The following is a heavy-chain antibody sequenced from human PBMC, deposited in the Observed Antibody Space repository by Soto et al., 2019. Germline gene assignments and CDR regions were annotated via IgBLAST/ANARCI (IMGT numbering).Heavy chain of an antibody. J-gene: IGHJ4*02. CDR2: ISASGGST. CDR1: GFTFNNYA. D-gene: IGHD3-10*01. Sequence: EVQLLESGGGLVQPGGSLRLSRVVSGFTFNNYAMNWVRQSPGKGLEWVSGISASGGSTYYADSVKGRFTISRDSSKHTLYLQMNSLRADDTDIYYCAIHFYYGSGSYYAVDYWGQGTLVTVSA. V-gene: IGHV3-23*01. CDR3: AIHFYYGSGSYYAVDY.